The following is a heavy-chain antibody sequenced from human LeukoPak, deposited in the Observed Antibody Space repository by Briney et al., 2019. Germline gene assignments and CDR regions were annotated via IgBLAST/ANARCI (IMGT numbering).Heavy chain of an antibody. Sequence: ASVRVSCKASGGTFSSYAISWVRQAPGQGLEWLGRIIPILGIANYAQKFQGRVTITADKSTSTAYMELSSLRSEDTAVYSCARGVGRGYSYGGDAFDIWGQGTMVTVSS. J-gene: IGHJ3*02. CDR3: ARGVGRGYSYGGDAFDI. D-gene: IGHD5-18*01. CDR2: IIPILGIA. CDR1: GGTFSSYA. V-gene: IGHV1-69*04.